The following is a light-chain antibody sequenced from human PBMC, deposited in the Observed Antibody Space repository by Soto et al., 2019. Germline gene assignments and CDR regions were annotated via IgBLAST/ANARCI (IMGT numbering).Light chain of an antibody. CDR3: MQALQTPT. J-gene: IGKJ1*01. CDR1: QSLLHSNGYNY. V-gene: IGKV2-28*01. Sequence: DIVMTQSPLSLSVTPGEPASISCRSSQSLLHSNGYNYLDWYLQKPGQSPQVLIYVGSNRASGVPDRFSGSGSGTDFTLKISRVEGEDVGVYYCMQALQTPTFGQGTKVDI. CDR2: VGS.